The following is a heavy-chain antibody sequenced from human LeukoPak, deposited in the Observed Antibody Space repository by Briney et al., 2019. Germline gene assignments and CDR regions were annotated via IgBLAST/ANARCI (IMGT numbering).Heavy chain of an antibody. CDR2: ITGSGDST. D-gene: IGHD6-19*01. CDR3: AKGSAVADLYFDY. CDR1: GFTFSTYA. V-gene: IGHV3-23*01. J-gene: IGHJ4*02. Sequence: GGSLRLSCAASGFTFSTYAMSWVRQAPGKGLEWVSTITGSGDSTYYADSVKGRFTISRDNSKNSLYLQMNSLRAEDTAVYYCAKGSAVADLYFDYWGQGTLVTVSS.